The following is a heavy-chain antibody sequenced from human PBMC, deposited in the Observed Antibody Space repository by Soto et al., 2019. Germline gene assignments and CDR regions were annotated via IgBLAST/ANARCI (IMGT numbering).Heavy chain of an antibody. CDR3: ARDRRAGPVDDFWSALWRGYYYGMDV. CDR2: INHSGST. V-gene: IGHV4-34*01. CDR1: GGSFSGYY. Sequence: PSETLSLTCAVYGGSFSGYYWSWIRQPPGKGLEWIGEINHSGSTNYNPSLKSRVTISVDTSKNQFSLKLSSVTAADTAVYYCARDRRAGPVDDFWSALWRGYYYGMDVWGQGTTVTVSS. D-gene: IGHD3-3*01. J-gene: IGHJ6*02.